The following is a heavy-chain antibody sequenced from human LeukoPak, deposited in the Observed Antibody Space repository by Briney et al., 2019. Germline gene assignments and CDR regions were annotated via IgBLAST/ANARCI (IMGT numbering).Heavy chain of an antibody. J-gene: IGHJ6*03. CDR2: INWNGGST. V-gene: IGHV3-20*04. CDR1: GFTFDDYG. Sequence: PGGSLRLSCAASGFTFDDYGMSWVRHAPGKGLEWVSGINWNGGSTGYADSVKGRFTISRDNAKNSLYLQMNSLRAEDTALYYCAKIAVAGTYYYYYYMDVWGKGTTVTVSS. D-gene: IGHD6-19*01. CDR3: AKIAVAGTYYYYYYMDV.